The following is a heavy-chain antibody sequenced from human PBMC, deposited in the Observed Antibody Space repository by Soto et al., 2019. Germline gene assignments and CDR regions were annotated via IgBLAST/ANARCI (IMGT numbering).Heavy chain of an antibody. CDR2: IYYSGST. J-gene: IGHJ5*02. CDR1: GGTIVDYC. Sequence: SNSVAGGTIVDYCWSWISQHPGKGLEWIGYIYYSGSTNYNPSLKSRVTISVDTSKNQFSLKLSSVTAADTAVYYCARRHSSSWSNWFDPWGQGTLVTVSS. V-gene: IGHV4-59*08. CDR3: ARRHSSSWSNWFDP. D-gene: IGHD6-13*01.